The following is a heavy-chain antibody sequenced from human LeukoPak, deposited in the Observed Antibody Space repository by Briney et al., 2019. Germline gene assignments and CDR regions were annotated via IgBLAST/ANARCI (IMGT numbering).Heavy chain of an antibody. CDR3: ARVVSSLLHADWYFDL. D-gene: IGHD3-22*01. Sequence: PRASVKVSCKASGYTFTSYGISWVRQAPGQGLEWMGWISAYNGNTNYAQKLQGRVTMSTDTSTSTAYMELRSLRSDDTAVYYCARVVSSLLHADWYFDLWGRGTLVTVSS. CDR2: ISAYNGNT. V-gene: IGHV1-18*01. J-gene: IGHJ2*01. CDR1: GYTFTSYG.